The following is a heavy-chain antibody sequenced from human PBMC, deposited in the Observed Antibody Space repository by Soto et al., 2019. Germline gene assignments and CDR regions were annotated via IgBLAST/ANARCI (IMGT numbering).Heavy chain of an antibody. J-gene: IGHJ6*02. D-gene: IGHD6-13*01. Sequence: QVQLVQSGAEVKKPGSSVKVSCKASGGTFSSYTISWVRQAPGQGLEWMGRIIPILGIANYAQKFQGRVTITADKSTSTAYMELSSPRSEDTAVYYCARVGGNSSSWYGGGSSYYYYGMDVWGQGTTVTVSS. V-gene: IGHV1-69*02. CDR2: IIPILGIA. CDR3: ARVGGNSSSWYGGGSSYYYYGMDV. CDR1: GGTFSSYT.